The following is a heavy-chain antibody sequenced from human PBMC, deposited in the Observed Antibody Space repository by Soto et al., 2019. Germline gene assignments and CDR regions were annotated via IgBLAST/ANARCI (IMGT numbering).Heavy chain of an antibody. CDR2: IYPGDSDT. CDR1: GSTFTSYW. V-gene: IGHV5-51*01. J-gene: IGHJ6*02. D-gene: IGHD5-18*01. Sequence: GESLKISCKGSGSTFTSYWFAWVRQVPGKGLEWMGFIYPGDSDTRYSPSFQGQVTISADRSISTAYLHWSSLKASDTAIYYCARQIHSTYYYYGMDVWGQGTTVTV. CDR3: ARQIHSTYYYYGMDV.